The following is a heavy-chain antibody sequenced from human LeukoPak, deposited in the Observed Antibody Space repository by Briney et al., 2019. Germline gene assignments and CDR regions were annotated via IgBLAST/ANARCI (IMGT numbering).Heavy chain of an antibody. CDR2: ITDSGGSK. CDR1: GFSFISNG. CDR3: ASRASDCGVYVSYFHY. J-gene: IGHJ4*02. D-gene: IGHD3-16*01. Sequence: GGSFIISSAASGFSFISNGINSFRQAPAEGLEEWGVITDSGGSKDYADSVKGRFTISRDNSKNTLYLQMNSLRAEDTAVYYCASRASDCGVYVSYFHYWGQGTLVTVSS. V-gene: IGHV3-30*19.